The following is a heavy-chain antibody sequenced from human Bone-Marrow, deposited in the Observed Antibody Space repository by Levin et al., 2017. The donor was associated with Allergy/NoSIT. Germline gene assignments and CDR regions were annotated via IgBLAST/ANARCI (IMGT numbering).Heavy chain of an antibody. V-gene: IGHV1-69*13. Sequence: SVKVSCKASGGSFSSYTINWVRQAPGHGLEWMGGIIPDFGTANYAQQFQGRVTIIADESTSTAYMEVSSLRSEDTAVYYCARGRDNPEVIAAAGDYFDYWGQGTLVTVSS. CDR3: ARGRDNPEVIAAAGDYFDY. CDR1: GGSFSSYT. CDR2: IIPDFGTA. J-gene: IGHJ4*02. D-gene: IGHD6-13*01.